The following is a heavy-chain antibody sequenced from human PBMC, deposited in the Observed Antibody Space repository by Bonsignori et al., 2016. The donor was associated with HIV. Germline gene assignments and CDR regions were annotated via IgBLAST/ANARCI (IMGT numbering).Heavy chain of an antibody. D-gene: IGHD1-26*01. CDR1: GFRKTD. V-gene: IGHV3-30*02. Sequence: QAQLMESGGDVVQPGGSLRLSCVASGFRKTDMHWVRQAPGKGLEWVAFIQSDGSDIYYLTSVRGRFTISRDNSKNTVYLQMNSLINDDTGVYYCARDTTPMDVWGIGTTVTVSS. CDR3: ARDTTPMDV. CDR2: IQSDGSDI. J-gene: IGHJ6*03.